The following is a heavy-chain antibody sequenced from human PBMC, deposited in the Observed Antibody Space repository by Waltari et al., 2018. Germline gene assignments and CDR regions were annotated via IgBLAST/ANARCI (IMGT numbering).Heavy chain of an antibody. CDR1: GFTFSGYA. CDR3: AREYSAFDY. D-gene: IGHD6-13*01. J-gene: IGHJ4*02. V-gene: IGHV3-30-3*01. Sequence: QVQLVESGGGVVQPGRSLRLSCAASGFTFSGYAMHWVRQAPGKGLEWVAVISYDGSNKYYADSVKGRFTISRDNSKNTLYLQMNSLRAEDTAVYYCAREYSAFDYWGQGTLVTVSS. CDR2: ISYDGSNK.